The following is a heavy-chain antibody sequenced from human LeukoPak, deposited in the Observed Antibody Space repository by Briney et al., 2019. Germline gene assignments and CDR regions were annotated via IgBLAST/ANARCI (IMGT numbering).Heavy chain of an antibody. D-gene: IGHD3-3*02. Sequence: GGSLRLSCAASGFTFSSYWMSWVRQAPGKGLEWVAVISYDGSNKYYADSVKGRFTISRDNSKNTLYLQMNSLRAEDTAVYYCARELHLRPDAFDIWGQGTMVTVSS. V-gene: IGHV3-30-3*01. CDR1: GFTFSSYW. CDR3: ARELHLRPDAFDI. J-gene: IGHJ3*02. CDR2: ISYDGSNK.